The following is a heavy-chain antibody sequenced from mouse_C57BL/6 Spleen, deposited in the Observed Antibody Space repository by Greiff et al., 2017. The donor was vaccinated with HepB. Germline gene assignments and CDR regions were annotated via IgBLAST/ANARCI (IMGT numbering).Heavy chain of an antibody. J-gene: IGHJ1*03. V-gene: IGHV5-17*01. D-gene: IGHD2-4*01. CDR3: ARPPYDYDWYFDV. CDR2: ISSGSSTI. Sequence: EVHLVESGGGLVKPGGSLKLSCAASGFTFSDYGMHWVRQAPEKGLEWVAYISSGSSTIYYADTVKGRFTISRDNAKNTLFLQMTSVRSEDTAMYYCARPPYDYDWYFDVWGTGTTVTVSS. CDR1: GFTFSDYG.